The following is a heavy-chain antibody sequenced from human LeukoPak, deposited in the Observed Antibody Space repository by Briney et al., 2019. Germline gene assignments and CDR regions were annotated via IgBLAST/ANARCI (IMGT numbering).Heavy chain of an antibody. CDR3: ARDREFSGSYPDAFDI. CDR1: GGSISSYH. V-gene: IGHV4-59*01. J-gene: IGHJ3*02. D-gene: IGHD1-26*01. Sequence: SETLSLTCTVSGGSISSYHWSWIRQPPGKGLEWIGYIYYSGSTNYNPSLKSRVAMSVDTSKNQFSLKLRSVTAADTAVYYCARDREFSGSYPDAFDIWGQGRMVTVSS. CDR2: IYYSGST.